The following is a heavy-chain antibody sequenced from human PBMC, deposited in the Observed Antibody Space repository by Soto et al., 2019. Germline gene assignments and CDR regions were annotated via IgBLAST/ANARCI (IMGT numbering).Heavy chain of an antibody. Sequence: PGGSLRLSCEASGFKFSDAWMSWVRQAPGKGPEWVGRIKSIGSGGTRDYAASVKGRFSISRDDSQNTLFLQMKSLRTEDTGVYLCCWSHTINYYFDIWGQGALVTVSS. J-gene: IGHJ4*02. V-gene: IGHV3-15*01. D-gene: IGHD3-3*01. CDR1: GFKFSDAW. CDR2: IKSIGSGGTR. CDR3: CWSHTINYYFDI.